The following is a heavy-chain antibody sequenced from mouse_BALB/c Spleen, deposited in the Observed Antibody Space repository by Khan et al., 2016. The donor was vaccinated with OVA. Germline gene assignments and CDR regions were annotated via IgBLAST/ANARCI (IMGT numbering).Heavy chain of an antibody. Sequence: QVQLQQSGAELVRPGASVKLSCKASGYTFTSYWMNWVKQRPGQGLEWIGMIDPSDSETHYNQIFKDKATLPVDKSYSTAYMHLSSLTSEDSAVYCCARREKYGYDPSWFAYWGQGTLVTVSA. V-gene: IGHV1-61*01. CDR1: GYTFTSYW. J-gene: IGHJ3*01. D-gene: IGHD2-2*01. CDR2: IDPSDSET. CDR3: ARREKYGYDPSWFAY.